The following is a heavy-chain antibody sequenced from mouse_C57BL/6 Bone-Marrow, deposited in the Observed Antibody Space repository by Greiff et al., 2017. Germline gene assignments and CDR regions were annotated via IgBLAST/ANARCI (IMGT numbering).Heavy chain of an antibody. CDR1: GYSITSDY. CDR3: ARYRLYSTGAMDY. CDR2: ISYSGST. J-gene: IGHJ4*01. Sequence: EVKLQESGPGLAKPSQTLSLTCSVTGYSITSDYWNWIRKFPGNKLEYMGYISYSGSTYYNPSLKSRISITRDTSKNQFYLQLNSVTTEDTATYYCARYRLYSTGAMDYWGQGTSVTVSS. V-gene: IGHV3-8*01. D-gene: IGHD1-1*01.